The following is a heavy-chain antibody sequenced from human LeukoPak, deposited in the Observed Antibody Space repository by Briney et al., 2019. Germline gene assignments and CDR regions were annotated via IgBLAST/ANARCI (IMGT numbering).Heavy chain of an antibody. V-gene: IGHV3-30*18. CDR1: GFTLRNYA. D-gene: IGHD5/OR15-5a*01. CDR3: AKDDTSTCHYMDV. CDR2: ISYDGSNE. Sequence: GRSLRLSCAASGFTLRNYAMVGARQAPGKGREGGGVISYDGSNEYYADSMKGRFTISRDNSKNTLYLQMNSLRAEDTAVYYCAKDDTSTCHYMDVWGKGTTVTVSS. J-gene: IGHJ6*03.